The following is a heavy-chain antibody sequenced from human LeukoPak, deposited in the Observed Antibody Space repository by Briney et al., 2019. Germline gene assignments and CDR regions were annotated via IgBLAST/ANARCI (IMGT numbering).Heavy chain of an antibody. CDR2: ISGSGGST. CDR1: GFTFSSYA. J-gene: IGHJ4*02. CDR3: AKEPYSSTRTYYFDY. V-gene: IGHV3-23*01. D-gene: IGHD6-13*01. Sequence: GGSLRLSCAASGFTFSSYAMSRVRQAPGKGLEWVSAISGSGGSTYYADSVKGRFTISRDNSKNTLYLQMNSLRAEDTAVYYCAKEPYSSTRTYYFDYWGQGTLVTVSS.